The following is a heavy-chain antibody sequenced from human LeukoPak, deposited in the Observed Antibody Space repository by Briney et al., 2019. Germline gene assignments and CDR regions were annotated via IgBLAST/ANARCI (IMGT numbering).Heavy chain of an antibody. D-gene: IGHD6-13*01. Sequence: PSETLSLTCTVSGGSISSYYWSWIRQPPGKGLEWIGYIYYSGSTNYNPSLKSRVTISVDTSKNQSSLKLSSVTAADTAVYYCARDSYSSSFDYWGQGTLVTVSS. CDR2: IYYSGST. V-gene: IGHV4-59*01. CDR1: GGSISSYY. J-gene: IGHJ4*02. CDR3: ARDSYSSSFDY.